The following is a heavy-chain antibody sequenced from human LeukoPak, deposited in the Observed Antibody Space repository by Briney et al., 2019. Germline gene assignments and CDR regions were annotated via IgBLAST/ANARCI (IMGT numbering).Heavy chain of an antibody. J-gene: IGHJ6*02. Sequence: ASVKVSCKASGYSFTTYGFSWVRQAPGQGPEWMGWISTYSGDTNYAQKLQGRVTMTTDTSTSTAYMELRSLRSDDTAVYCCARAYYDILTGYSRPYYYGMDVWGQGTTVTVSS. CDR1: GYSFTTYG. V-gene: IGHV1-18*01. CDR2: ISTYSGDT. D-gene: IGHD3-9*01. CDR3: ARAYYDILTGYSRPYYYGMDV.